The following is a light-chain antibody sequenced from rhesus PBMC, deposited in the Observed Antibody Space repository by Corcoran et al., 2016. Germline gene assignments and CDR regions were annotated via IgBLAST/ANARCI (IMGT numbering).Light chain of an antibody. V-gene: IGKV7-13*01. CDR2: QAS. J-gene: IGKJ1*01. Sequence: DIVLTQSPASLVVSPGQRATITCRASERVSVFGIHLLHWYQQNPGKPPKLLIYQASKKDTGVPARFVGTGSGTDFTLTICPVAADDAADYYCLQSKNSPWTCGQWTKVEIK. CDR1: ERVSVFGIHL. CDR3: LQSKNSPWT.